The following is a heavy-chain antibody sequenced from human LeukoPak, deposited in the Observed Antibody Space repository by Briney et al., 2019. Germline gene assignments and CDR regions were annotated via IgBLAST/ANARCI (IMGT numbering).Heavy chain of an antibody. CDR3: ARQRWLQLGYFDY. V-gene: IGHV4-39*07. J-gene: IGHJ4*02. CDR2: IYYSGST. Sequence: TFSSYWMSWVRQPPGKGLGWISSIYYSGSTYNNPSLKSRVTISIDTSKNQFSLKLSSVTAADTAVYYCARQRWLQLGYFDYWGQGTLVTVSS. CDR1: TFSSYW. D-gene: IGHD5-24*01.